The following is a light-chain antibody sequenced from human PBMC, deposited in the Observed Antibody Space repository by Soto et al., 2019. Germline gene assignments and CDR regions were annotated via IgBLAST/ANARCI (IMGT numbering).Light chain of an antibody. CDR1: QSVSNN. Sequence: IVMTQSPATLSVSPGERATLSCRASQSVSNNLAWYQHKPGQAPRLLIYGASTRAPGIPARFSGSGSGTEFTLTISSLQSEDFAVYYCQQYHEWPPRTFGQGTKVEIK. CDR2: GAS. J-gene: IGKJ1*01. V-gene: IGKV3-15*01. CDR3: QQYHEWPPRT.